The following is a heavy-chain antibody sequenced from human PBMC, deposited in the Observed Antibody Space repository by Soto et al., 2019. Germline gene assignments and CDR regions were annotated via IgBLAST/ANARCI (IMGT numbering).Heavy chain of an antibody. CDR2: IYYTGST. V-gene: IGHV4-61*05. J-gene: IGHJ4*02. Sequence: SETQCLTCIVSNGSIRNIGSYWGWIRQPPGKGLEWIGYIYYTGSTNYNPSLRSRVTISIDTSKNQFSLQLSSVTAADTAVYFCARCHRLDCWGQGTLVTVSS. CDR3: ARCHRLDC. CDR1: NGSIRNIGSY.